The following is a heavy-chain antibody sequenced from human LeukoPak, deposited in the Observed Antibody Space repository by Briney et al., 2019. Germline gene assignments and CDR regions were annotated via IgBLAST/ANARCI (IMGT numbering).Heavy chain of an antibody. CDR3: ARDPGVTVDY. J-gene: IGHJ4*02. CDR2: ISAYNGNT. V-gene: IGHV1-18*01. Sequence: ASVKVSCKAAGCTFTSYGISWVRQAPGQGLEWMGWISAYNGNTNYAQKLQGRVAMTTDTSTSTAYMELRSLRSDDTAVYYCARDPGVTVDYWGQGTLVTVSS. D-gene: IGHD3-10*01. CDR1: GCTFTSYG.